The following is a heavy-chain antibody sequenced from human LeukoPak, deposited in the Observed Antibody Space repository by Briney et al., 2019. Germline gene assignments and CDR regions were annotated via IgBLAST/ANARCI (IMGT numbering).Heavy chain of an antibody. CDR1: DGSVSSGSYY. D-gene: IGHD3-10*01. V-gene: IGHV4-61*01. J-gene: IGHJ4*02. CDR3: ARVVGMVRGVIITAYYFDY. CDR2: IYYSGST. Sequence: SETLSLTCTVSDGSVSSGSYYWSWIPQPPGKGLEWVGYIYYSGSTNYNPSLKSRVTISVDTSKNQFSLKLSSVTAADTAVYYCARVVGMVRGVIITAYYFDYWGQGTLVTVSS.